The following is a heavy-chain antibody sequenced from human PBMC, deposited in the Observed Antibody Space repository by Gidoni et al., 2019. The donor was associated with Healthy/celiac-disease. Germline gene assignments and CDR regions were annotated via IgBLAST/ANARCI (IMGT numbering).Heavy chain of an antibody. CDR2: ISGSGGST. CDR3: AKDLYYYDSSGYYPSFDY. J-gene: IGHJ4*02. V-gene: IGHV3-23*01. D-gene: IGHD3-22*01. Sequence: EVQLLESGGGLVQPGGSLRLSCAASGFTFSSYPMSWVRQAPGKGLEWVSAISGSGGSTYYADSVKGRFTISRDNSKNTLYLQMNSLRAEDTAVYYCAKDLYYYDSSGYYPSFDYWGQGTLVTVSS. CDR1: GFTFSSYP.